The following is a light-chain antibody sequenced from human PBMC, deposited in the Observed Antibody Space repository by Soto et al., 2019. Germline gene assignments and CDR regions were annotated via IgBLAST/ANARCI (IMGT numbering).Light chain of an antibody. Sequence: DMQMTQSPSTLSASVGDRVTITCRASQSISIWLAWYQQKPGKAPKVLIYKASSLESGVPSRFSGSGSGTEFTLTISSLQPDDFATYYCQQYNTYPWTFGQGTTVEIK. V-gene: IGKV1-5*03. CDR3: QQYNTYPWT. CDR2: KAS. CDR1: QSISIW. J-gene: IGKJ1*01.